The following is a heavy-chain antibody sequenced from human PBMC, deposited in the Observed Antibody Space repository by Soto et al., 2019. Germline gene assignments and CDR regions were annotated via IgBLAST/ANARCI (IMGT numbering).Heavy chain of an antibody. J-gene: IGHJ4*02. D-gene: IGHD3-10*01. Sequence: KPSETLSLTCTVSGASISSDNYYWGWIRQPPGKGLEWIGTFYYSGNIYYNPSLRSRVTLSVDTSKNRLSLRLTPVTAADTAIYYCASRQNGEYRNSDFFDSWGQGTLVTVSS. CDR3: ASRQNGEYRNSDFFDS. CDR2: FYYSGNI. CDR1: GASISSDNYY. V-gene: IGHV4-39*02.